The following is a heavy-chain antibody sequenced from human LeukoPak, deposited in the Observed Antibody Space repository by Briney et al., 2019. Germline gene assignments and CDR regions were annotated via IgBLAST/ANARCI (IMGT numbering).Heavy chain of an antibody. CDR1: GYSFTSYW. CDR2: IDPSDSYT. V-gene: IGHV5-10-1*01. J-gene: IGHJ3*02. Sequence: GESLKISCKGSGYSFTSYWISWVRQMPGKGLEWMGRIDPSDSYTNYSPSFQGHVTISADKSISTAYLQWSSLKASDTAMYYCARQGPGLPWVGELLDNDAFDIWGQGTMVTVSS. D-gene: IGHD3-10*01. CDR3: ARQGPGLPWVGELLDNDAFDI.